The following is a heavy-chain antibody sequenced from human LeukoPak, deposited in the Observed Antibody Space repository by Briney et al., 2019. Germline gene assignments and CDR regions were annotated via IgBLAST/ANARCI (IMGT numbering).Heavy chain of an antibody. Sequence: GGSLRLSCAAPGFTFDDYGMSWVRQAPGKGLEWVSGINWNGGSTGYADSVKGRFTISRGNAKNSLYLQMNSLRAEDTALYYCARDLGYYYDSSGYYYEWESFDYWGQGTLVTVSS. V-gene: IGHV3-20*04. D-gene: IGHD3-22*01. CDR2: INWNGGST. CDR1: GFTFDDYG. J-gene: IGHJ4*02. CDR3: ARDLGYYYDSSGYYYEWESFDY.